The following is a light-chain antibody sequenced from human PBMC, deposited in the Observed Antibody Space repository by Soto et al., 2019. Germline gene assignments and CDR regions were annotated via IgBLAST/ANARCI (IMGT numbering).Light chain of an antibody. V-gene: IGLV2-14*01. Sequence: QSVLTQPRSVSGSPGQSVTISCTGASSDVGGYNYVSWYQQHPGKAPKLMIYEVSNRPSGVSNRFSGSKSGNTASLTISGLQAEDEADYYCSSYTSSSIYVFGTGTKV. J-gene: IGLJ1*01. CDR2: EVS. CDR3: SSYTSSSIYV. CDR1: SSDVGGYNY.